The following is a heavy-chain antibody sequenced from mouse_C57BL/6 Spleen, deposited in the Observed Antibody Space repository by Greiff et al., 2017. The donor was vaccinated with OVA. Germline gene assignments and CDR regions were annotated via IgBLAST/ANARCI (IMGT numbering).Heavy chain of an antibody. J-gene: IGHJ2*01. D-gene: IGHD1-1*01. CDR3: TRYGSSYDYFDY. Sequence: QVQLKESGAELVRPGASVTLSCKASGYTFTDYEMHWVKQTPVHGLEWIGAIDPETGGTAYNQKFKGKAILTADKSSSTAYMELRSLTSEDSAVYYCTRYGSSYDYFDYWGQGTTLTVSS. CDR2: IDPETGGT. V-gene: IGHV1-15*01. CDR1: GYTFTDYE.